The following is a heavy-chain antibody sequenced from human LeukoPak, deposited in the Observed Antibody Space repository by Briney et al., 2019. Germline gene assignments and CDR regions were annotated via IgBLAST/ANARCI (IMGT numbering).Heavy chain of an antibody. CDR1: GFTFSSYG. CDR2: IWYDGSNK. CDR3: ARDGPPPGYSSGWYKGAFDI. V-gene: IGHV3-33*01. Sequence: GGSLRLSCAASGFTFSSYGVHWVRQAPGKGLEWVAVIWYDGSNKYYADSVKGRFTISRDNSKNTLYLQMNSLRAEDTAVYYCARDGPPPGYSSGWYKGAFDIWGQGTMVTVSS. D-gene: IGHD6-19*01. J-gene: IGHJ3*02.